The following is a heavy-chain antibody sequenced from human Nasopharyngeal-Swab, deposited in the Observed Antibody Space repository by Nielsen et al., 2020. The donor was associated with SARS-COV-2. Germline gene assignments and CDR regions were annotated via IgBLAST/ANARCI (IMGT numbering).Heavy chain of an antibody. CDR3: ARDPNTITIFGVVIRLGWFDP. D-gene: IGHD3-3*01. CDR2: INTNTGNP. J-gene: IGHJ5*02. Sequence: ASVKVSCKASGYTFTSYAMNWVRQAPGQGLEWMGWINTNTGNPTYAQGSTGRFVFSLDTSVSTAYLQISSLKAEDTAVYYCARDPNTITIFGVVIRLGWFDPWGQGTLVTVSS. V-gene: IGHV7-4-1*02. CDR1: GYTFTSYA.